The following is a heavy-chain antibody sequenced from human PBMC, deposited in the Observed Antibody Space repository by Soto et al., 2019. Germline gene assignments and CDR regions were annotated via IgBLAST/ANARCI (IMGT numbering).Heavy chain of an antibody. CDR1: GGSISSYY. Sequence: TSETLSLTCTVSGGSISSYYWSWIRQPPGKGLEWIGYIYYSGSTNYNPSLKSRVTISVDTSKNQFSLKLSSVTAADTAVYYCAGNYGSGSYRYYYGMDVWGQGTTVTVSS. CDR2: IYYSGST. CDR3: AGNYGSGSYRYYYGMDV. D-gene: IGHD3-10*01. J-gene: IGHJ6*02. V-gene: IGHV4-59*01.